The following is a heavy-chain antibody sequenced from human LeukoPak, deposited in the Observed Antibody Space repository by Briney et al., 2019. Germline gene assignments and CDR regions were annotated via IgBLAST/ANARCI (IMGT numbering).Heavy chain of an antibody. J-gene: IGHJ4*02. CDR1: GGSISRGDRY. V-gene: IGHV4-30-4*01. D-gene: IGHD5-18*01. Sequence: SQTQSLTCTVPGGSISRGDRYWGWIRQSPGKGLEWIGYIYSTGNTYYNPSLKSRVIISVDTSKNQFSLELNSVTAADTAVYYCARDSYSYGYGGFDYWGQGILVTVSS. CDR3: ARDSYSYGYGGFDY. CDR2: IYSTGNT.